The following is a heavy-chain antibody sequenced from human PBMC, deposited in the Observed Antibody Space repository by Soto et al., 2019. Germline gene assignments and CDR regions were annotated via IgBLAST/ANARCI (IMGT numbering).Heavy chain of an antibody. CDR2: IDYSGRT. V-gene: IGHV4-61*01. CDR1: AGSVSGSSHY. Sequence: QVQLQESGPGLVKPSETLSLTCSVSAGSVSGSSHYWNWIRQTPGKGLEGIGYIDYSGRTHYNPSLKSRVTISVDTSKTQFSLKLSSVTAADTAVYYCARGGTSSRRAVAGYFHYWGQGTQVTVSS. D-gene: IGHD1-7*01. J-gene: IGHJ1*01. CDR3: ARGGTSSRRAVAGYFHY.